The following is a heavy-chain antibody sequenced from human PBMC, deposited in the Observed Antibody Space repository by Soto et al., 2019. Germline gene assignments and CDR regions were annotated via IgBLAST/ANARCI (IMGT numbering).Heavy chain of an antibody. CDR2: IIPIFGTA. V-gene: IGHV1-69*13. D-gene: IGHD2-21*02. CDR3: ARDFGDYLNWFDP. CDR1: GGTFSSYA. J-gene: IGHJ5*02. Sequence: SVKVSCKASGGTFSSYAISWVRQAPGQGLEWMGGIIPIFGTANYAQKFQGRVTITADESTSTAYMELSSLRSEDTAVYYCARDFGDYLNWFDPWGQGTLVTVSS.